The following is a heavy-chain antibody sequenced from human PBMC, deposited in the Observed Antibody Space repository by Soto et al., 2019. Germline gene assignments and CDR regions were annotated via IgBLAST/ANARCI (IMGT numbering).Heavy chain of an antibody. D-gene: IGHD2-15*01. J-gene: IGHJ3*02. Sequence: GGSLRLSCAASGFTFSTYSMSWVLQDPGRGLEWVSILYGGGDTYYADSVKGRFTISRDNSKNTLYLQMNSPRADDTAVYYCARTVVGSGNDAFDIWGQGTKVTVSS. CDR3: ARTVVGSGNDAFDI. V-gene: IGHV3-66*01. CDR1: GFTFSTYS. CDR2: LYGGGDT.